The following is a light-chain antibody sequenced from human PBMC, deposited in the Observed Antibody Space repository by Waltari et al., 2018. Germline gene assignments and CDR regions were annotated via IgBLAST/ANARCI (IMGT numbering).Light chain of an antibody. CDR3: CSYDGGKSLL. V-gene: IGLV2-23*02. J-gene: IGLJ2*01. Sequence: QSALTQHAPVSGSPGQSITLPCTGTSSAVRRYNPVARYQQHPVKAPKRVIYEVTVRPPEVSSRFSCSTSGNSASLTISGLQAEDEADYYCCSYDGGKSLLFGGGTKLTVL. CDR2: EVT. CDR1: SSAVRRYNP.